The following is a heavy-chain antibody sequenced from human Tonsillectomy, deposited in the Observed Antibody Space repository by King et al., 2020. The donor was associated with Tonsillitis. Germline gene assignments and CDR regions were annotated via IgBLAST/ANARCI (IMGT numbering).Heavy chain of an antibody. V-gene: IGHV3-30-3*01. CDR1: GFTFSNYA. D-gene: IGHD2-15*01. Sequence: QVQLVESGGGVVQPGRSLRLSCAASGFTFSNYAMHWVRQAPGKGLEWVAVISYDGNNEYYTNSVKGRSTISRDNSKNTLYLQMNSLSVDDTAVYYCARDRGSGGNHFPIYHYYYMDVWGKGTTVTVSS. CDR2: ISYDGNNE. J-gene: IGHJ6*03. CDR3: ARDRGSGGNHFPIYHYYYMDV.